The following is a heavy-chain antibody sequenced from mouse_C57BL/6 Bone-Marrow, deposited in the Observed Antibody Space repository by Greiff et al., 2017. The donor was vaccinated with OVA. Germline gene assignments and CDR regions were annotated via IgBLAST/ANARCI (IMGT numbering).Heavy chain of an antibody. CDR2: ISSGSSTL. D-gene: IGHD2-10*01. V-gene: IGHV5-17*01. Sequence: EVMLVESGGGLVKPGGSLKLSCAASGFTFSDYGMHWVRQAPEKGLEWVAYISSGSSTLYYADTVKGRFTISRDNAKNTLFLQMTSLRSEDTAMYYCARPYWALFAYWGQGTLVTVSA. CDR3: ARPYWALFAY. J-gene: IGHJ3*01. CDR1: GFTFSDYG.